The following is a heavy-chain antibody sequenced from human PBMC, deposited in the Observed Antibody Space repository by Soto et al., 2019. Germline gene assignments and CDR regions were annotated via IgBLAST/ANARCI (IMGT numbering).Heavy chain of an antibody. J-gene: IGHJ5*02. CDR1: GYTFTSYD. Sequence: ASVKVSCKASGYTFTSYDINWVRQATGQGLEWMGWMNPNSGNTGYAQKFQGRVTMTRNTSISTAYMELSSLRSEDTAVYYCARGFWGYCSSTSCYATNWFDPWGQGTLVTVSS. D-gene: IGHD2-2*01. V-gene: IGHV1-8*01. CDR3: ARGFWGYCSSTSCYATNWFDP. CDR2: MNPNSGNT.